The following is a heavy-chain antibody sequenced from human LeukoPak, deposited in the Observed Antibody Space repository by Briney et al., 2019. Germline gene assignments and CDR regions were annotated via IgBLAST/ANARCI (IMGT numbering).Heavy chain of an antibody. CDR1: GGSFSGYY. CDR2: INHSGST. J-gene: IGHJ4*02. D-gene: IGHD3-22*01. Sequence: SETLSLTCAVYGGSFSGYYWSWIRQPPGKGLEWIGEINHSGSTNYSPSLKSRVTISVDTSKNQFSLKLSSVTAADTAVYYCASRLYYYDSSGYRSPAHWGQGTLVTVSS. V-gene: IGHV4-34*01. CDR3: ASRLYYYDSSGYRSPAH.